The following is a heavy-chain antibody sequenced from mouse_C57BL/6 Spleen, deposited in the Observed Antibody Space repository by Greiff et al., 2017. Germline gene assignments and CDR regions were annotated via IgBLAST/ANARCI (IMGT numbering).Heavy chain of an antibody. CDR3: AREGVVTFDY. V-gene: IGHV1-81*01. CDR2: IYPRSGNT. CDR1: GYTFTSYG. J-gene: IGHJ2*01. D-gene: IGHD2-5*01. Sequence: VKLMESGAELARPGASVKLSCKASGYTFTSYGISWVKQRTGQGLEWIGEIYPRSGNTYYNEKFKGKATLTADKSSSTAYMELRSLTSEDSAVYFCAREGVVTFDYWGQGTTLTVSS.